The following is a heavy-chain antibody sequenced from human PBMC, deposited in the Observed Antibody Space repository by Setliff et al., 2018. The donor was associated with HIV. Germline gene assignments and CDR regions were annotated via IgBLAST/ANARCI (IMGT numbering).Heavy chain of an antibody. CDR2: IYSSGST. CDR3: ARGAPTGGNLRWFDP. D-gene: IGHD2-15*01. J-gene: IGHJ5*02. CDR1: GGSISSYY. Sequence: SETLSLTCTVSGGSISSYYWSWIRQPPGKGLEWIGSIYSSGSTYYNPSLKSRVTISVDTSKNQFSLKLSSVTAADTAVYYCARGAPTGGNLRWFDPWGQGTLVTVSS. V-gene: IGHV4-59*05.